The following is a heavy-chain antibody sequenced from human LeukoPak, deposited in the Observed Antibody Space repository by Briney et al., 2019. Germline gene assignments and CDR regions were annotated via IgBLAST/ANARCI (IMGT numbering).Heavy chain of an antibody. Sequence: PSETLSLTCTVSGGSISNYYWTWIRQPPGKGLEWIGYIQDSGSTNYNPSLKSRVTISVDTSKNQISLKLTSVTAADTAVYYCATGETGSTLGGYWGQGTLVTVSS. CDR3: ATGETGSTLGGY. J-gene: IGHJ4*02. D-gene: IGHD1-1*01. V-gene: IGHV4-59*01. CDR1: GGSISNYY. CDR2: IQDSGST.